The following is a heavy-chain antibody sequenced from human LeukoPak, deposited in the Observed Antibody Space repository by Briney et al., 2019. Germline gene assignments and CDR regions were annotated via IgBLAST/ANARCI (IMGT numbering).Heavy chain of an antibody. CDR1: GFTFTNYA. CDR3: AKDTGVVVALDS. Sequence: GGSLRLSCAASGFTFTNYAMSWVRQAPGKGLEWVSIVGGGGDNTFYADSVKGRFIISRDNSKSTLYLQMNSLRAEDTAVYYCAKDTGVVVALDSWGQGTQVTVSS. V-gene: IGHV3-23*01. CDR2: VGGGGDNT. D-gene: IGHD2-15*01. J-gene: IGHJ4*02.